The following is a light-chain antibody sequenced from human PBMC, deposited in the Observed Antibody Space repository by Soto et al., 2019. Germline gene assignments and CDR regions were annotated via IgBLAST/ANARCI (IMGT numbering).Light chain of an antibody. CDR2: GAS. Sequence: DIQMTQSPSSLSASVGDRVTITCRASQGIRNDLGWYQHKLGKAPKRLIYGASSLQSGVPSRFSGSGTGTEFTLSISSRQPEDCATYYFLQHNIYPWTFGQGTRVEIK. CDR3: LQHNIYPWT. J-gene: IGKJ1*01. CDR1: QGIRND. V-gene: IGKV1-17*01.